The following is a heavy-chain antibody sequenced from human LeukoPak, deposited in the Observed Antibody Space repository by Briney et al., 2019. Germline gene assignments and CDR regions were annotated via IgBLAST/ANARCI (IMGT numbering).Heavy chain of an antibody. Sequence: SGPTLVNPTQTLTLTCTFSGFSLSTSGVGVGWIRQPPGKALEGLALIYWDDDKRYSPSLKSRLTITKDTSKNQVVLTMTNMDPVDTATYYCAHLGAVAATGYFDYWGQGTLVTVSS. CDR3: AHLGAVAATGYFDY. J-gene: IGHJ4*02. CDR1: GFSLSTSGVG. V-gene: IGHV2-5*02. D-gene: IGHD2-15*01. CDR2: IYWDDDK.